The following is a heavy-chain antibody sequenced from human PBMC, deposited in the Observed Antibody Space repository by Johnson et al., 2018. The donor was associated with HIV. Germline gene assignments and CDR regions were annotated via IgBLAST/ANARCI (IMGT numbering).Heavy chain of an antibody. J-gene: IGHJ3*02. D-gene: IGHD6-13*01. V-gene: IGHV3-7*04. CDR2: INQDGSEK. Sequence: VQLVESEGGLVQPGGSLRLSCTASGFSFSDYWMTWVRQAPGKGLEWVANINQDGSEKYYVDSMKGRFTIYRDNPKNTLYLQMNSLRAEDTAVYYCARAYSSSWYRDDAFDSGGQGTMVTVFS. CDR3: ARAYSSSWYRDDAFDS. CDR1: GFSFSDYW.